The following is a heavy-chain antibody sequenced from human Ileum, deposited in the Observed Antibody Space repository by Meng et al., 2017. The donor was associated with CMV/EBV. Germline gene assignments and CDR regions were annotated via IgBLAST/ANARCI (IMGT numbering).Heavy chain of an antibody. V-gene: IGHV4-39*07. CDR2: WRYYSGDT. CDR1: GDSISSSIYY. Sequence: GSLRLSCTVSGDSISSSIYYWGWKRQSQEKGLVWIVNWRYYSGDTYYNPSLKNRVTISFDTSKNQFSLKVNSVTAADTAVYYCGRVIRLYYVDNWGQGKMVTVSS. J-gene: IGHJ4*03. CDR3: GRVIRLYYVDN. D-gene: IGHD3-22*01.